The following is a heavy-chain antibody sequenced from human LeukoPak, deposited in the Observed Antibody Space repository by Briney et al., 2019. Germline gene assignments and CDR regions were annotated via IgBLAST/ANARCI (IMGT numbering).Heavy chain of an antibody. D-gene: IGHD2-2*01. CDR2: INHSGST. J-gene: IGHJ4*02. Sequence: SETLSLTCTVSGGSISTYYWSWIRQPPGKGLEWIGEINHSGSTNYNPSLKSRVTISVDTSKNQFSLKLSSVTAADTAVYYCARGTACSSTSCYIGGLYFDYWGQGTLVTVSS. V-gene: IGHV4-34*01. CDR1: GGSISTYY. CDR3: ARGTACSSTSCYIGGLYFDY.